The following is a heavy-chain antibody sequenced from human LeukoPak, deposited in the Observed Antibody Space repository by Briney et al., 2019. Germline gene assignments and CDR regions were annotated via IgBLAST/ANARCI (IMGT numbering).Heavy chain of an antibody. CDR2: INLSGGST. J-gene: IGHJ6*02. Sequence: ASVKVSCKASGYTFTSYYMHWVRQAPGQGLEWMGIINLSGGSTSYAQKFQGRVTMTRDTSTSTVYMELSSLRSEDTALYYCARGCLWGQLGYYYYYGMDVWGQGTTVTVSS. V-gene: IGHV1-46*01. CDR1: GYTFTSYY. CDR3: ARGCLWGQLGYYYYYGMDV. D-gene: IGHD5-18*01.